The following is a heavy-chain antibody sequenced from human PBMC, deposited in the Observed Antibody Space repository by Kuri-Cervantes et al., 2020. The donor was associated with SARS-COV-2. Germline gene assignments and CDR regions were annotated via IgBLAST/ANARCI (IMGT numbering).Heavy chain of an antibody. CDR2: IRYDGSNK. V-gene: IGHV3-30*02. Sequence: GESLKISCAASGFIFSSYSMNWVRQAPGKGLEWVTFIRYDGSNKYYADSVKGRFTISRDNSKNTLYLQMNSLRAEDTAVYYCAKGGGSYLGWFDPWGQGTLVTVSS. CDR3: AKGGGSYLGWFDP. D-gene: IGHD1-26*01. CDR1: GFIFSSYS. J-gene: IGHJ5*02.